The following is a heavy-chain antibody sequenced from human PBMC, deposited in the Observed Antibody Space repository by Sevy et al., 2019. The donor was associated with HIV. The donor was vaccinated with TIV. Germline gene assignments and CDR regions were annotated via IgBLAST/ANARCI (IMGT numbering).Heavy chain of an antibody. CDR3: ARDVSTYYDFWSGYSYGMDV. J-gene: IGHJ6*02. V-gene: IGHV1-2*02. CDR1: GYTFTGYY. CDR2: INPNSGGT. D-gene: IGHD3-3*01. Sequence: ASVKVSCKASGYTFTGYYMHWVRQAPGQGLEWMGWINPNSGGTNYAQKFQGRVTMTRDTSISTAYMELSRLRSDDTAVYYCARDVSTYYDFWSGYSYGMDVWGQGTTVTVSS.